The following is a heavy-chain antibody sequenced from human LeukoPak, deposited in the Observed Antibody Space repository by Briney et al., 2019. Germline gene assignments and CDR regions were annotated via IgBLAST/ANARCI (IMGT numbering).Heavy chain of an antibody. CDR3: ARSLPDYYGSGNSYYYYMDV. J-gene: IGHJ6*03. V-gene: IGHV4-59*01. Sequence: SETLSLTCSVSGGSISSYYWSWIRQPPGKGLEWIGYIYYSGSTNYNPSPQSRVTISVDTSKNQFSLKLSSVTAADTAVYYCARSLPDYYGSGNSYYYYMDVWGKGTTVTVSS. D-gene: IGHD3-10*01. CDR1: GGSISSYY. CDR2: IYYSGST.